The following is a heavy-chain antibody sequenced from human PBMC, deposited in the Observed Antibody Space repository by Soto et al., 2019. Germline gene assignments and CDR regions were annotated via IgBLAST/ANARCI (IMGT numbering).Heavy chain of an antibody. V-gene: IGHV3-33*01. J-gene: IGHJ6*02. CDR2: LWDDGRDQ. Sequence: QVQLVASGGGVVQPGRSLRLSCAASGFTLSSHGMHWVRQAPGKGLEWVALLWDDGRDQYYADSVKGRFTISRDNSKNTLYLQMNSLRAEDTAMYYCARASSGSHFYFGLDVWGQGTMVTVSS. D-gene: IGHD3-10*01. CDR3: ARASSGSHFYFGLDV. CDR1: GFTLSSHG.